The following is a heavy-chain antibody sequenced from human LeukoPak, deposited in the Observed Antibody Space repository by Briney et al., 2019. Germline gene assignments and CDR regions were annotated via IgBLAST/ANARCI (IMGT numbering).Heavy chain of an antibody. J-gene: IGHJ6*02. V-gene: IGHV3-66*01. Sequence: GGSLRLSCAASGFTVSSNYMSWVRQAPGKGLEWVSVIYSGGSTNYADSVKGRFTISRDTSKNTLYLQMNSLSAEDTAVYYCYYGWGSYYPEAYYYYYDMDVWGQGTTVTVSS. CDR1: GFTVSSNY. D-gene: IGHD3-10*01. CDR2: IYSGGST. CDR3: YYGWGSYYPEAYYYYYDMDV.